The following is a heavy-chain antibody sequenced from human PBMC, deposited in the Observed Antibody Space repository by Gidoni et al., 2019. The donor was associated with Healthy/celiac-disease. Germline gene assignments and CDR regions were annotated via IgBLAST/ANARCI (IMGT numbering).Heavy chain of an antibody. CDR3: ARDLYSGSPSTAYGMDV. V-gene: IGHV1-2*02. Sequence: QVQLVQSGAEVKKPGASVKVSCKASGYTFTGYYMHWVRQAPGQGLEWMGWINPNSGGTNYAQKFQGRVTMTRDTSISTAYMELSRLRSDDTAVYYCARDLYSGSPSTAYGMDVWGQGTTVPVSS. CDR1: GYTFTGYY. CDR2: INPNSGGT. J-gene: IGHJ6*02. D-gene: IGHD1-26*01.